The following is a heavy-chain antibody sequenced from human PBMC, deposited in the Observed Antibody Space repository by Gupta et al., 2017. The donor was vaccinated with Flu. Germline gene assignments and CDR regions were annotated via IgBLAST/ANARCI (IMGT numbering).Heavy chain of an antibody. CDR1: GFTFRGSH. V-gene: IGHV3-48*02. Sequence: QLVESGGGLVQPGGSLRLSFVASGFTFRGSHMNWVRQAPGKGLEWISYIGSGGNTDYADSVKGRFAISRDDARDSVFLQMNSLREEDTALYYCARDHNWAFYFWGQGAPGHRLL. D-gene: IGHD1-20*01. J-gene: IGHJ4*02. CDR2: IGSGGNT. CDR3: ARDHNWAFYF.